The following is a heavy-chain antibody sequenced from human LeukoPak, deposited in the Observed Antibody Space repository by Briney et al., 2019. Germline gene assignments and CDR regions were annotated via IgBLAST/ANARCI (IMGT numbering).Heavy chain of an antibody. D-gene: IGHD3-3*01. CDR2: INPSGGST. CDR3: ARDEMLTIFGVVIGTNFDY. V-gene: IGHV1-46*01. CDR1: GYTLTSYY. J-gene: IGHJ4*02. Sequence: GASVKVSCKASGYTLTSYYMHWVRQAPGQGLEWMRIINPSGGSTSYAQKFQGRVTMTRDMSTSTVYMELSSLRSEDTAVYYCARDEMLTIFGVVIGTNFDYWGQGTLVTVSS.